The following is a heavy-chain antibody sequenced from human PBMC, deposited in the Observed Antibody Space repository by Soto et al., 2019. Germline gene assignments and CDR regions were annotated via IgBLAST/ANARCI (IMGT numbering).Heavy chain of an antibody. D-gene: IGHD2-21*01. J-gene: IGHJ5*02. Sequence: KTXETLSLTCAVYGSSLSDNYCNWLRQPPGKGLEWIGEINHSGNTNYNPSLRSRVTISIDTSKNQLSLNLRSVSAADTAVYYCARGRGEFDDWGQGTPVTVSS. V-gene: IGHV4-34*01. CDR2: INHSGNT. CDR1: GSSLSDNY. CDR3: ARGRGEFDD.